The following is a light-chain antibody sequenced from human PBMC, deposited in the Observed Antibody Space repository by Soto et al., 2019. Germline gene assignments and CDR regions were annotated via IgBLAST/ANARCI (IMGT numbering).Light chain of an antibody. CDR2: DAS. CDR3: QQSGSPPIT. Sequence: IVLAHSPVTLSFSPRYRAPLSCGSSQSVSRSYLAWYQQKPGLAPRLIIYDASTRATGIPDRFSGSGSGTDFTLTISRLEAEDFAVYYCQQSGSPPITFGEGTRPEI. V-gene: IGKV3D-20*01. J-gene: IGKJ5*01. CDR1: QSVSRSY.